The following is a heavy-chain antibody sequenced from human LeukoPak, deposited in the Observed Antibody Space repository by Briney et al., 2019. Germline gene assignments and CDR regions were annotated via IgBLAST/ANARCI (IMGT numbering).Heavy chain of an antibody. Sequence: SETLSLTCAVYGGSFSGYYWSWIRQPPGEGLEWIGEINHSGSTNYNPSLKSRITISGDTSRNQFSLKLSSVTAADTAVYYCARVIAAAGIRYFDYWGQGTLVTVSS. J-gene: IGHJ4*02. D-gene: IGHD6-13*01. CDR3: ARVIAAAGIRYFDY. V-gene: IGHV4-34*01. CDR1: GGSFSGYY. CDR2: INHSGST.